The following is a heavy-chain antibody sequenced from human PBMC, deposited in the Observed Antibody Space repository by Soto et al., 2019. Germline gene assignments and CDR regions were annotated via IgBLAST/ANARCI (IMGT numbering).Heavy chain of an antibody. D-gene: IGHD6-13*01. V-gene: IGHV1-3*01. CDR3: AREYISSWFDY. J-gene: IGHJ4*02. CDR2: INAGNGNT. CDR1: GYTFTSYY. Sequence: ASVKVSCKASGYTFTSYYMHWVRQAPGQGLEWMAWINAGNGNTKYSQKFQGRVTITRDTSASTAYMELSRLTFDDTAVYYCAREYISSWFDYWGQGTLVTVSS.